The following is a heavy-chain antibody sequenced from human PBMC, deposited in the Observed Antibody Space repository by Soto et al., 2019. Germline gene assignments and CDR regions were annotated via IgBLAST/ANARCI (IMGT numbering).Heavy chain of an antibody. CDR3: VLHDYGDNYYYYGMDV. Sequence: QVQLQESGPGLVKPSQTLSLTCTFSVGSISSGGYYWSWIRQHPGKGLEWIGYIYYSGSTYYNPSLKSRVTISVDTSKNQFSLKLSSVTAADTAVYYCVLHDYGDNYYYYGMDVWGQGTTVTVSS. J-gene: IGHJ6*02. CDR1: VGSISSGGYY. V-gene: IGHV4-31*03. D-gene: IGHD4-17*01. CDR2: IYYSGST.